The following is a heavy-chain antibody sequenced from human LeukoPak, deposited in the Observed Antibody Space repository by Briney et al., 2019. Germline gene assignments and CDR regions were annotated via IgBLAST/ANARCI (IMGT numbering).Heavy chain of an antibody. CDR2: ISSSSSYI. J-gene: IGHJ4*02. CDR3: ARGRDYDFWSGYYNFDY. CDR1: GFTFSSYS. D-gene: IGHD3-3*01. V-gene: IGHV3-21*04. Sequence: GGSLRLSCAASGFTFSSYSMNWVRQAPGKGLEWVSSISSSSSYIYYADSVKGRFAISRDNAKNSLYLQMNSLRAEDTAVYYCARGRDYDFWSGYYNFDYWGQGTLVTVSS.